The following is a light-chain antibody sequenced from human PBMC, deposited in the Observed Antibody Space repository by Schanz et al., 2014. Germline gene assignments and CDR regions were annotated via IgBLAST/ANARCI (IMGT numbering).Light chain of an antibody. V-gene: IGKV1-5*01. CDR1: QSISSW. CDR3: QRYITYPAL. CDR2: DAS. J-gene: IGKJ4*01. Sequence: DIQMTQSSSTLSASVGDRVAITCRASQSISSWLAWYQQKPGKAPKVLISDASSLESGVPSRFSGSGSGTEFTLTISSLQPDDFATYYCQRYITYPALFGGGTKVEIK.